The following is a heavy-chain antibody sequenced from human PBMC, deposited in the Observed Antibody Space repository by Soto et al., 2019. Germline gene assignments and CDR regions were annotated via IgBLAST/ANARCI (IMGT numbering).Heavy chain of an antibody. CDR3: ARSSGSYYSFFLY. CDR1: GGTFSSYA. Sequence: ASVKVSCKASGGTFSSYAISWVRQAPGQGLEWMGGIIPIFGTANYAQKFQGRVTITADESTSAAYMELSSLRSEDTAVYYCARSSGSYYSFFLYWGQGTLVTVSS. D-gene: IGHD1-26*01. CDR2: IIPIFGTA. V-gene: IGHV1-69*13. J-gene: IGHJ4*02.